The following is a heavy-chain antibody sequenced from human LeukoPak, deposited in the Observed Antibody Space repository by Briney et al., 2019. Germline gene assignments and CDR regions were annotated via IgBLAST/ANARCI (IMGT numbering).Heavy chain of an antibody. CDR1: GYTFTGYY. Sequence: ASVKVSCKASGYTFTGYYMHWVRQAPGQGLEWMEWINPNSGGTNYAQKFQGRVTMTRDTSTSTAYMELSRLRSDDTAVYYCARAGAYCSGGSCYSGWFDPWGQGTLVTVSS. CDR2: INPNSGGT. CDR3: ARAGAYCSGGSCYSGWFDP. V-gene: IGHV1-2*02. D-gene: IGHD2-15*01. J-gene: IGHJ5*02.